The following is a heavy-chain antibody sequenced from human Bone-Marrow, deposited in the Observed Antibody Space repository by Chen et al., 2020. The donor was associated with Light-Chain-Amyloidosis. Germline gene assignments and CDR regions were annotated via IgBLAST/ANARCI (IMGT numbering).Heavy chain of an antibody. D-gene: IGHD5-12*01. Sequence: EVQLEQSGPEVQKPGESLKISCNGSGYTVPKNWIGWVRQMPVKGREWMGVIYPDDSDARYSPSFEGQVTISADKSITTAYLQWRSLKASDTAMYYCARRRDGYNFDYWGQVTLVTVSS. CDR1: GYTVPKNW. V-gene: IGHV5-51*01. CDR2: IYPDDSDA. J-gene: IGHJ4*02. CDR3: ARRRDGYNFDY.